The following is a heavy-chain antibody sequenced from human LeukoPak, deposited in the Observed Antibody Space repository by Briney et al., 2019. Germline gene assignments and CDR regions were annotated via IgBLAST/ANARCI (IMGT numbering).Heavy chain of an antibody. V-gene: IGHV5-51*01. CDR2: IYPGDSDT. J-gene: IGHJ4*02. D-gene: IGHD6-19*01. CDR1: GYNFSSYW. Sequence: GESLKISCKGSGYNFSSYWIGWVRQMPGKGLEWMGIIYPGDSDTRYSPSFQGQVTISVDKYISTAYLQWSSLKASDTAMYYCARRWTSGWYSVGDCWGQGTLVTVSS. CDR3: ARRWTSGWYSVGDC.